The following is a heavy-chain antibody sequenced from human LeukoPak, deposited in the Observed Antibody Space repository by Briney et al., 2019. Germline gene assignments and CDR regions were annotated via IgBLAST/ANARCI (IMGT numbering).Heavy chain of an antibody. J-gene: IGHJ4*02. V-gene: IGHV4-4*02. D-gene: IGHD3-22*01. Sequence: SETLSLTCAVSGGSISSSNWWSWVRQPPGKGLEWIGQIYHSGSTNYNPSLKSRVTISVDKSKNQFSLKLSSVTAADTAVYYCARDAYDSSGYSFDYWGQGTLVTVSS. CDR2: IYHSGST. CDR3: ARDAYDSSGYSFDY. CDR1: GGSISSSNW.